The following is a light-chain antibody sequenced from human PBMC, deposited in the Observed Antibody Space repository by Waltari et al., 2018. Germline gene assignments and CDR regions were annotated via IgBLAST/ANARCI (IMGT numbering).Light chain of an antibody. CDR2: GAS. CDR1: QSVSST. Sequence: EIVMTQSPATLSVSPGERATLSCRASQSVSSTLACYQYNPGQAPRLLIYGASTRATGIPARFSGSGSGTEFTLTISSLQSEDFAVYYCQQYNNWPLTFGQGTKVEIK. J-gene: IGKJ1*01. V-gene: IGKV3-15*01. CDR3: QQYNNWPLT.